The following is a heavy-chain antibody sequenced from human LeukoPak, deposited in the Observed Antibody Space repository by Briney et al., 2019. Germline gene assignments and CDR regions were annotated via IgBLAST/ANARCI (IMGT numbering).Heavy chain of an antibody. CDR2: IYPGDSDT. V-gene: IGHV5-51*01. CDR1: GYTFSSYW. CDR3: ARQVVATADTYDY. D-gene: IGHD6-13*01. Sequence: GESLKISCKGSGYTFSSYWIGWVRQMPGKGLEWMGIIYPGDSDTRYSPSFQGQVTISADQSISTADLQWSSLKASDTAMYYCARQVVATADTYDYWGQGTLVTVSS. J-gene: IGHJ4*02.